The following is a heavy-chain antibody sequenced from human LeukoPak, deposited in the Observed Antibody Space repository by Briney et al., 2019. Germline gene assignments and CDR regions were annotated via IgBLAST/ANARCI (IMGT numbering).Heavy chain of an antibody. Sequence: LGGSLRLSCAASGFTFRTSGMNWVRQAPGKGLEWVSYISSSGTTISYAQSVKGRFTITRDNAQNSLTLHMNTLKADDTAVYYCAKDGGTHFDNWGQGTLVTVSS. CDR1: GFTFRTSG. D-gene: IGHD1-26*01. J-gene: IGHJ4*02. CDR3: AKDGGTHFDN. CDR2: ISSSGTTI. V-gene: IGHV3-48*01.